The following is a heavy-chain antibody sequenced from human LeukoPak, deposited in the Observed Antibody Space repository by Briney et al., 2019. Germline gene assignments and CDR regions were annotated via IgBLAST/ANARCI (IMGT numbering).Heavy chain of an antibody. CDR3: ATGTTLGVLTTNRFHY. CDR2: IYHGGIT. Sequence: PSETLSLTCRVSSCISTYYWNWVRQSPGTGLGGIAFIYHGGITNYNPSLKSRVITSMDTPKRQVSLKVTSVTAADTAVYYCATGTTLGVLTTNRFHYWGRGTLLSVSS. D-gene: IGHD3-3*01. J-gene: IGHJ4*02. CDR1: SCISTYY. V-gene: IGHV4-59*03.